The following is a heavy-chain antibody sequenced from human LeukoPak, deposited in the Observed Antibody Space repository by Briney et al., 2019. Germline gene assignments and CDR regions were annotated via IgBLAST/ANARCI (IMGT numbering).Heavy chain of an antibody. D-gene: IGHD3-9*01. CDR3: ARQGHLTGDPTVNWFDP. J-gene: IGHJ5*02. CDR2: IIPIFGTA. CDR1: GGTFSSYA. V-gene: IGHV1-69*01. Sequence: SVKVSCKASGGTFSSYAISWVRQAPGPGLEWMGGIIPIFGTANYAQKFQDRVTITADESTSTAYMELSSLRSEDTAVYYCARQGHLTGDPTVNWFDPWGQGTLVTVSS.